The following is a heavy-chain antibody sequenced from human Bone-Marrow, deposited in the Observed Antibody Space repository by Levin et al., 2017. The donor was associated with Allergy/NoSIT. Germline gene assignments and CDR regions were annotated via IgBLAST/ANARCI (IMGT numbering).Heavy chain of an antibody. CDR3: ARLRPVNFFDY. J-gene: IGHJ4*02. D-gene: IGHD3-9*01. Sequence: GGSLRLSCAASGFNFGYTWMSWVRQAPGKGLEWVASIKLDGSERYYVESVKGRFTISRDNAKNSLYLQMDNLRVEDTAVYYCARLRPVNFFDYWGQGVLVSVSP. CDR1: GFNFGYTW. CDR2: IKLDGSER. V-gene: IGHV3-7*01.